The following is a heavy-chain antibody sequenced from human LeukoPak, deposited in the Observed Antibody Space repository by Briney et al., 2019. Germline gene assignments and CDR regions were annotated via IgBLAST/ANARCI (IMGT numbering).Heavy chain of an antibody. Sequence: GASVRVSCTASGYTFTDYGIQWVRQAPGGGLEWVGWINAGNGNTQYLQKSQGRVTITRDTSASKAYLDLSSLRSEDTAVYYCARGQWVGHTHGYYLDYWGQGTLVTVSS. CDR2: INAGNGNT. CDR1: GYTFTDYG. J-gene: IGHJ4*02. D-gene: IGHD6-19*01. V-gene: IGHV1-3*01. CDR3: ARGQWVGHTHGYYLDY.